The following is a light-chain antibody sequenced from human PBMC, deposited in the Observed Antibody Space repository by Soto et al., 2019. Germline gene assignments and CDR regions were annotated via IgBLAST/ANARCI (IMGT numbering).Light chain of an antibody. V-gene: IGKV1-5*03. J-gene: IGKJ1*01. Sequence: DIQMTQSPSTLSASVGDRVTITCRASQNIDSGVAWYQQKPGKAPKLLIYKASTLESGVPLRFSGSGSGTEFTLTITSLQPDEFATYYCQQYHFFWTFGQGTRVEIK. CDR2: KAS. CDR3: QQYHFFWT. CDR1: QNIDSG.